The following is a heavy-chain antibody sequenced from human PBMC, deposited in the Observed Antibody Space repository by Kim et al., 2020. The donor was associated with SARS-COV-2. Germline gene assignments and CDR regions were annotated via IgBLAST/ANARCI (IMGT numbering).Heavy chain of an antibody. Sequence: SETLSLTCAVYGGSFSGYYWSWIRQPPGKGLEWIGEINHSGSTNYNPSLKSRVTISVDTSKNQFSLKLSSVTAADTAVYYCATQGTSTYYYYGMDVWGQGTPVTVSS. V-gene: IGHV4-34*01. CDR1: GGSFSGYY. CDR2: INHSGST. J-gene: IGHJ6*02. CDR3: ATQGTSTYYYYGMDV. D-gene: IGHD1-7*01.